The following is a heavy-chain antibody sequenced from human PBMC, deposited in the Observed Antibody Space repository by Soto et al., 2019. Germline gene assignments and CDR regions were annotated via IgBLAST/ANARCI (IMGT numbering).Heavy chain of an antibody. D-gene: IGHD6-13*01. V-gene: IGHV4-59*08. CDR3: ARHYSPAAGRKNWFDP. Sequence: PSETLSLTCTVSGGSISSYYWSWIRQPPGKGLEWIGYIYYSGSTNYNPSLKSRVTISVDTSKNQFSLKLSSVTAADTAVYYCARHYSPAAGRKNWFDPWGQGTLLTVSS. CDR1: GGSISSYY. CDR2: IYYSGST. J-gene: IGHJ5*02.